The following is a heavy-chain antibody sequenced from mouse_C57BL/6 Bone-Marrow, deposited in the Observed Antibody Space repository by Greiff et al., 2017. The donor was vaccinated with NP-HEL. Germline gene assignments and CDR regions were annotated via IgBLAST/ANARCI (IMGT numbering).Heavy chain of an antibody. V-gene: IGHV5-4*01. D-gene: IGHD3-2*02. CDR1: GFTFSSYA. Sequence: EVMLVESGGGLVKPGGSLKLSCAASGFTFSSYAMSWVRQTPEKRLEWVATISDGGSYTYYPDNVKGRFTISRDNAKNNLYLQMSHLKSEDTAMYYCARDLPAQALYWGQGTLVTVSA. CDR3: ARDLPAQALY. CDR2: ISDGGSYT. J-gene: IGHJ3*01.